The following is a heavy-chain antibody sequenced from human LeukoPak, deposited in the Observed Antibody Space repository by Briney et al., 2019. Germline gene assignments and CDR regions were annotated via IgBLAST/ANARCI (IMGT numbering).Heavy chain of an antibody. D-gene: IGHD3-3*01. J-gene: IGHJ3*02. CDR3: ARGRWTIFGVVIPRFGAFDI. Sequence: SQTLSLTCTVSGGSISSGSYYWSWIRQPAGKGLEWIGRIYTSGSTNYNPSLKSRVTISVDTSKNQFSLKLSSVTAADTAVYYCARGRWTIFGVVIPRFGAFDIWGQGTMVTVSS. CDR1: GGSISSGSYY. V-gene: IGHV4-61*02. CDR2: IYTSGST.